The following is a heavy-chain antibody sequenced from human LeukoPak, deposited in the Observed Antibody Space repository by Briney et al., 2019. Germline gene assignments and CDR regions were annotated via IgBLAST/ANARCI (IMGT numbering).Heavy chain of an antibody. D-gene: IGHD3-3*01. Sequence: ASVKVSCKASGYTFTSYDINWVRQATGQGLEWMGIINPSGGSTSYAQKFQGRVTMTRDTSTSTVYMELSSLRSEDTAVYYCARSLFTIFGVVIIPPLDYWGQGTLVTVSS. CDR3: ARSLFTIFGVVIIPPLDY. CDR1: GYTFTSYD. CDR2: INPSGGST. J-gene: IGHJ4*02. V-gene: IGHV1-46*01.